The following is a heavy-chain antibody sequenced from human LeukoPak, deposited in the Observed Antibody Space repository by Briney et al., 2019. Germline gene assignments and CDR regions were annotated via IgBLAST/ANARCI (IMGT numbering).Heavy chain of an antibody. CDR2: IYHSGST. D-gene: IGHD4-17*01. CDR1: GASISSSNYY. J-gene: IGHJ3*02. CDR3: VTTVTHDAFDI. V-gene: IGHV4-39*07. Sequence: SETLSLSCAVSGASISSSNYYWGWIRQPPGKGLEWIGSIYHSGSTYYNPSLKSRVTISVDTSKNQFSLKLSSVTAADTAVYYCVTTVTHDAFDIWGQGTMVTVSS.